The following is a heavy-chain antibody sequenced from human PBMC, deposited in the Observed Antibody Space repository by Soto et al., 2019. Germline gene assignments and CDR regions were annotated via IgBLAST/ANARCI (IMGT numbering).Heavy chain of an antibody. Sequence: PSETLSLTCAFYGGSVISDYWNWIRQPPGKGLEWIGEINHNGGTNYNPSTKSRVTMSVYTSKNQCPLRLSSVTAADTAIYYCATRITVFGMLMPPFDLWGQGTQVTVS. CDR1: GGSVISDY. V-gene: IGHV4-34*01. CDR2: INHNGGT. D-gene: IGHD3-3*01. J-gene: IGHJ5*02. CDR3: ATRITVFGMLMPPFDL.